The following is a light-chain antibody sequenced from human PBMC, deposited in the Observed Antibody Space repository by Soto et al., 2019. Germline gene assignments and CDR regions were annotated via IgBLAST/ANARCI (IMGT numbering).Light chain of an antibody. J-gene: IGKJ2*01. CDR1: QSVSSN. CDR2: GAS. CDR3: RQSNSWPPGYS. V-gene: IGKV3-15*01. Sequence: EIALTQSPATLSVSPGERATLSCRSSQSVSSNLAWYQQNLGQAPRLLNYGASTRATGIPTRSSGSGSGTKFSRTLSSLKSGDFAVYFCRQSNSWPPGYSCGQGTMVEIK.